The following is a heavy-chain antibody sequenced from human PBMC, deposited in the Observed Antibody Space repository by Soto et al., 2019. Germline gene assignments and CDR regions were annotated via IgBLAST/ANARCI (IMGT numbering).Heavy chain of an antibody. CDR3: ARVSSRPYDFWSGYPDAFDI. J-gene: IGHJ3*02. Sequence: PGGDLRHYCAASGLTYSSDSLSYVRQSPCELMAWGSYISSSSSTIYYADSVKGRFTISRDNAKNSLYLQMNSLRDEDTAVYYCARVSSRPYDFWSGYPDAFDIWGQGTMVTVSS. V-gene: IGHV3-48*02. CDR2: ISSSSSTI. CDR1: GLTYSSDS. D-gene: IGHD3-3*01.